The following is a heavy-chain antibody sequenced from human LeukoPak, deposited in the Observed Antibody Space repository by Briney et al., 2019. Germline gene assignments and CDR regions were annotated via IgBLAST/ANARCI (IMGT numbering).Heavy chain of an antibody. CDR3: AKDTVGPDSSGVYGMDV. CDR1: GFTCSSYG. J-gene: IGHJ6*02. V-gene: IGHV3-30*18. CDR2: ISYDGSNK. D-gene: IGHD3-22*01. Sequence: QSGGALRLSCAASGFTCSSYGMHWGRQAPGKGLEWVAVISYDGSNKYYADSVKGRFTISRDNSKNTLYLQMNSLRAEDTAVYYCAKDTVGPDSSGVYGMDVWGQGTTVTVSS.